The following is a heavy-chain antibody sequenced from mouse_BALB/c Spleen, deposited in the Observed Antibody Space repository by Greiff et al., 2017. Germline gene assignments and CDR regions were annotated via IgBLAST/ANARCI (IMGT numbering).Heavy chain of an antibody. V-gene: IGHV2-9*02. CDR3: ARDGYRYDDYAMDY. CDR2: IWAGGST. J-gene: IGHJ4*01. Sequence: QVQLQQSGPGLVAPSQSLSITCTVSGFSLTSYGVHWVRQPPEKGLEWLGVIWAGGSTNYNSALMSRLSISKDNSKSQVFLKMNSLQTDDTAMYYCARDGYRYDDYAMDYWGQGTSVTVSS. D-gene: IGHD2-14*01. CDR1: GFSLTSYG.